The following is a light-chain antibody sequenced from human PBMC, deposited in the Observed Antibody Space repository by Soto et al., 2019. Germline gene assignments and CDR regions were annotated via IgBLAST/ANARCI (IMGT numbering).Light chain of an antibody. CDR3: SSYAGSNNYV. J-gene: IGLJ1*01. CDR1: SSDVGGYNY. V-gene: IGLV2-8*01. CDR2: EVS. Sequence: LTQPPSASGSPGQSVTISCTGTSSDVGGYNYVSWYQQHPSKAPKLMIYEVSKRPSGVPDRFSGSKSGNTASLTVSGLQAEDEADYYCSSYAGSNNYVFGTGTKVTVL.